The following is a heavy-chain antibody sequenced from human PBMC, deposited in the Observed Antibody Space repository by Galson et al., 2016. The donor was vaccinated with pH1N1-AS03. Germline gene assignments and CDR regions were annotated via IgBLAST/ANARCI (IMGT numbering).Heavy chain of an antibody. CDR1: GFTFSSHG. J-gene: IGHJ2*01. CDR2: IWHDGSEK. CDR3: ARDRHYYDYIWGTYRYDWYFDL. Sequence: SLRLSFAASGFTFSSHGMHWVRQTPGKGLEWVAVIWHDGSEKYYADSVKGRFTISRDNSKNTLYLQMNSLRAEDTAVYYCARDRHYYDYIWGTYRYDWYFDLWGRGTLVTVSS. V-gene: IGHV3-33*01. D-gene: IGHD3-16*02.